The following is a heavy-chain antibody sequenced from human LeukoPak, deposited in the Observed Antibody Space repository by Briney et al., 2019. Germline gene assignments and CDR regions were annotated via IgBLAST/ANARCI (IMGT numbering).Heavy chain of an antibody. Sequence: PSETLSLTCAVSGGSIRGYYWSWVRQLPGKGLEWIGDINQNAGTDYNPSLKSRVTMSIDSSKNQISLNVTAATAADTAIYYCARGRTRLSWLDPWGQGTLVTVFS. V-gene: IGHV4-34*01. CDR1: GGSIRGYY. J-gene: IGHJ5*02. D-gene: IGHD6-6*01. CDR2: INQNAGT. CDR3: ARGRTRLSWLDP.